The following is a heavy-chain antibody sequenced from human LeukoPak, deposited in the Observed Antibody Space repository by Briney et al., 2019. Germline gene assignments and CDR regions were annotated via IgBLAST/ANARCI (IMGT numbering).Heavy chain of an antibody. J-gene: IGHJ5*02. CDR3: ASPEYSSSS. CDR1: GGSFSGYY. V-gene: IGHV4-34*01. Sequence: SETLSLTCAVYGGSFSGYYWSWIRQPPGKGLEWIGEINHSGSTNYNPSLKSRVTISVDTSKNQFSLKLSSVTAADTAGYYCASPEYSSSSWGQGTLVTVSS. D-gene: IGHD6-6*01. CDR2: INHSGST.